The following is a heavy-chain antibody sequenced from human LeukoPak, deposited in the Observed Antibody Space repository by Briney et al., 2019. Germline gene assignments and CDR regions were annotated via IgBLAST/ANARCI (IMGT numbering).Heavy chain of an antibody. Sequence: GASLRLYCAASGFTFSSYAMTWARQAPGKGLEWVSAINTGGDTTYYADSVKGRFTISRDNSKNSLHLQMNSLRAEDTALYYYASLVRYQPPSCWGQGTLVTVSS. J-gene: IGHJ4*02. V-gene: IGHV3-23*01. CDR3: ASLVRYQPPSC. CDR1: GFTFSSYA. CDR2: INTGGDTT. D-gene: IGHD2-2*01.